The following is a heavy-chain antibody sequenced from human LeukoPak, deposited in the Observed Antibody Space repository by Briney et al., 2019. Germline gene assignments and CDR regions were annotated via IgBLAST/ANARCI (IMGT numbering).Heavy chain of an antibody. J-gene: IGHJ4*02. CDR3: ARGRGDSSSWYFDY. D-gene: IGHD6-13*01. Sequence: PGGSLRLSCAASGFTFSSYSMNWVRQAPGKGLEWVSSISSSSSYIYYADSVKGRFTISRDNAKNSLYLQMNSLRAEDTAVYYCARGRGDSSSWYFDYWGQGTLVTVSS. V-gene: IGHV3-21*01. CDR2: ISSSSSYI. CDR1: GFTFSSYS.